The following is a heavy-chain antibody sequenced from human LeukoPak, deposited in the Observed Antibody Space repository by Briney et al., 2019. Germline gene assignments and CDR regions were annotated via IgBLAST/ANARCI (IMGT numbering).Heavy chain of an antibody. J-gene: IGHJ6*02. V-gene: IGHV4-59*08. CDR3: ARHDPVALFQRGMDI. D-gene: IGHD2-15*01. Sequence: SETLSLTYTVSGGSISGYYWSCIRQPPGKGLEWIGYILYSGATLYNSSFNSRVTMSVDTSKNQFSLKLSSVTAADTAVYYCARHDPVALFQRGMDIWGQGTTVTVSS. CDR1: GGSISGYY. CDR2: ILYSGAT.